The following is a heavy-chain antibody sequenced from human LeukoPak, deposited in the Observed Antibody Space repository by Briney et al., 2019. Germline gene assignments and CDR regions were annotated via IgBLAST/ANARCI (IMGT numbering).Heavy chain of an antibody. V-gene: IGHV3-66*01. CDR3: ARDRVYCSSTSCSAGTDGMDV. Sequence: PGGSLRLSCAASGFTVSSNYMSWVRQAPGKGLEWVSVIYSGGSTYYADSVKGRFTISRDNSKNTLYLQMNSLRAEDTAVYYCARDRVYCSSTSCSAGTDGMDVWGQGTTVTVSS. D-gene: IGHD2-2*01. CDR2: IYSGGST. J-gene: IGHJ6*02. CDR1: GFTVSSNY.